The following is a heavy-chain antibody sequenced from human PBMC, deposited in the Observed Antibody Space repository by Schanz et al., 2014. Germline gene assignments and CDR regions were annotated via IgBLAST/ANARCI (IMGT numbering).Heavy chain of an antibody. D-gene: IGHD3-16*01. Sequence: QVQLVQSGDEVKKPGASVKVSCKTSGYTFSDYGITWVRQAPGQGLEWVGWISPYTGNTHYFDKMEGRVTMTSDTSTSTAYMELRSLRSDDTAMYYCARVPSRYVSFDLWGRGTLVTVSS. J-gene: IGHJ2*01. CDR1: GYTFSDYG. CDR2: ISPYTGNT. V-gene: IGHV1-18*01. CDR3: ARVPSRYVSFDL.